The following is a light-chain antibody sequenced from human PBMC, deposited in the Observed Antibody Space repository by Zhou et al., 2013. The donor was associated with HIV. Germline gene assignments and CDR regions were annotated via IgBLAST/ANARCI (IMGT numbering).Light chain of an antibody. CDR2: DVS. CDR3: QQSYRFPYT. J-gene: IGKJ2*01. V-gene: IGKV1-13*02. Sequence: AIQLTQSPSSLSASVRGRVTITCRASQDIGSALAWYQQKPGKPPKLLIYDVSTLEDGVPSRFSGSGSETDFTLSIFSVQPEDFATYYCQQSYRFPYTFGQG. CDR1: QDIGSA.